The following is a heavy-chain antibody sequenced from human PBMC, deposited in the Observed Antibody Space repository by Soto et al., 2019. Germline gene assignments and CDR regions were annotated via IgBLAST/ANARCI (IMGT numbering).Heavy chain of an antibody. V-gene: IGHV4-39*01. D-gene: IGHD3-9*01. CDR1: GGSVSSSSYY. Sequence: QLQLQESGPGLVKPSETLSLTCTVSGGSVSSSSYYWGWVRQPPGKGLEWIGSVYYSGSTYYNPSLESRVTISFDKSKNQFSLKLMSLSAADTAVYYCGSLEGLATISYYFDYWGQGALVTVSS. CDR3: GSLEGLATISYYFDY. J-gene: IGHJ4*02. CDR2: VYYSGST.